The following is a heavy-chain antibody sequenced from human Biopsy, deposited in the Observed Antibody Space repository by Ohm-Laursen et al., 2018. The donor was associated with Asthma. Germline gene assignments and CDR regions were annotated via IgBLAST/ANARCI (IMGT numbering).Heavy chain of an antibody. CDR1: GFSFSDYY. D-gene: IGHD5/OR15-5a*01. CDR3: AKDWKSLYVQYFFEY. Sequence: SLRLSCAASGFSFSDYYMTWMRQAPGKGLEWASSISSSGSTTYPAESVKGRFTISRDNSKNTIYLQLNSLRAEDTAVYYCAKDWKSLYVQYFFEYWGQGTLVTVSS. CDR2: ISSSGSTT. V-gene: IGHV3-11*01. J-gene: IGHJ4*02.